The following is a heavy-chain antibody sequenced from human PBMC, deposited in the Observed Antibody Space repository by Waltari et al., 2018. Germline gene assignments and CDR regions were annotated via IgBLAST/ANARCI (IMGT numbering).Heavy chain of an antibody. V-gene: IGHV3-23*03. J-gene: IGHJ3*01. D-gene: IGHD3-16*01. CDR2: IYSGSSRST. Sequence: DVQLLESGGGLVQPGGSLRLSCTASGFTFSTYAMNWVRQGPGKGLGWVSIIYSGSSRSTYYADSVKGRFTISRDNSKNTLYLQMNSLRAEDTAVYYCAKSLIRHDAFDLWGHGTMVTVSS. CDR3: AKSLIRHDAFDL. CDR1: GFTFSTYA.